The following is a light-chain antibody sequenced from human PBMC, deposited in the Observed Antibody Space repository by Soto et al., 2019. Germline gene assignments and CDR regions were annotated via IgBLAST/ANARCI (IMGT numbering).Light chain of an antibody. V-gene: IGKV2-28*01. CDR1: QILLHSDGYSS. J-gene: IGKJ2*01. Sequence: FVMTQSPLSLPVTPGELSSISCRSSQILLHSDGYSSLDWYLLQPGQSPQLLIYLGSNRASGVADRFRGGVQGTDHPLKRSRGGPEDVGIDYSMQALQPPRTVGQGTRLGIK. CDR2: LGS. CDR3: MQALQPPRT.